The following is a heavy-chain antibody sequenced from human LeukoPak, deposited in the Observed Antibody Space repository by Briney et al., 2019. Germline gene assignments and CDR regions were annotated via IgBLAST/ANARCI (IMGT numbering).Heavy chain of an antibody. V-gene: IGHV3-48*01. CDR1: GFTFSSYS. Sequence: GGSLRLSCAASGFTFSSYSMNWVRQAPGKGLEWVSYISSSSSTIYYADSVKGRFTISRDNAKNSLYLQMNSLRAEDTAVYYCAKGEPRGIGVLAATDYYYYYMDVWGKGTTVTVSS. CDR3: AKGEPRGIGVLAATDYYYYYMDV. CDR2: ISSSSSTI. D-gene: IGHD2-15*01. J-gene: IGHJ6*03.